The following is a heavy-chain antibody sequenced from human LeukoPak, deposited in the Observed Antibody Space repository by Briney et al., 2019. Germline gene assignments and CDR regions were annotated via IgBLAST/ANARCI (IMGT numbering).Heavy chain of an antibody. CDR3: ARYYGGSSGVRAFDV. CDR2: FYYSGNT. J-gene: IGHJ3*01. D-gene: IGHD4-23*01. CDR1: GGSISSGGYS. V-gene: IGHV4-30-2*01. Sequence: SETLSLTCAVSGGSISSGGYSWSWIRQPPGKGLEWIAYFYYSGNTYYNPSLKSRVTISVDRSKNQFSLNLSSVTAADTAVYYCARYYGGSSGVRAFDVWGQGTMVTVSS.